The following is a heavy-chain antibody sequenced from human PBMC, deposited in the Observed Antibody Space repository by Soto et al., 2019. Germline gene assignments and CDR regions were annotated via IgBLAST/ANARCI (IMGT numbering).Heavy chain of an antibody. CDR2: ISGSGGST. D-gene: IGHD6-13*01. V-gene: IGHV3-23*01. CDR3: AKASYSSSWYYYGMDV. CDR1: GFTFSSYA. J-gene: IGHJ6*02. Sequence: GGFLRLSCAASGFTFSSYAMSWVRQAPGKGLEWVSAISGSGGSTYYADSVKGRFTISRDNSKDTLYLQMNSLRAEDTAVYYCAKASYSSSWYYYGMDVWGQGTTVNVSS.